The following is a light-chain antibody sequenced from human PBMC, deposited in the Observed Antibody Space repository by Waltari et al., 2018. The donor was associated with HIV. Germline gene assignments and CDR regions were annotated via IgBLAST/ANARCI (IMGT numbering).Light chain of an antibody. V-gene: IGLV2-8*01. CDR1: SSDVGGSKN. CDR2: EVN. Sequence: QSALTQPPSASGSPGQSVTISCTGTSSDVGGSKNVSWYQQHPGKAPKPMIYEVNKRPSVVPDRFSGSKSANTASLPVSGLQADDEADYYCNSYAGSNNWVFGRGTKLTVL. J-gene: IGLJ3*02. CDR3: NSYAGSNNWV.